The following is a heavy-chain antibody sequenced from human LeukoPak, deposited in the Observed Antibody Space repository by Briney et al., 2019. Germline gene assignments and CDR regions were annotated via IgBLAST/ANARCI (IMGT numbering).Heavy chain of an antibody. CDR3: ARADGYYYGSGSYYSFDY. V-gene: IGHV1-69*04. D-gene: IGHD3-10*01. J-gene: IGHJ4*02. Sequence: ASVKVSCKASGGTFSSYAISWVRQAPGQGLEWMGRIIPILGIANYAQKFQGRVTITADKSTSTAYMELSSLRSEDTAVYYCARADGYYYGSGSYYSFDYWGQGTLVTVSS. CDR2: IIPILGIA. CDR1: GGTFSSYA.